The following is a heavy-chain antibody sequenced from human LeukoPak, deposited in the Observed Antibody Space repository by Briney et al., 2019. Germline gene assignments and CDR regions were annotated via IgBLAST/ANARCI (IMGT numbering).Heavy chain of an antibody. V-gene: IGHV5-51*01. CDR3: ARRFWEPHRSSKYFYFYMDV. D-gene: IGHD6-6*01. J-gene: IGHJ6*03. CDR2: IYPDDSDT. CDR1: GYSFNNYW. Sequence: GDSLKISCKGSGYSFNNYWIGWVRQMPGKGLEWMGIIYPDDSDTRYSPSFEGQVTISADKSISTAYLQWSSLRASDTAVYYCARRFWEPHRSSKYFYFYMDVWGRGTTVTVSS.